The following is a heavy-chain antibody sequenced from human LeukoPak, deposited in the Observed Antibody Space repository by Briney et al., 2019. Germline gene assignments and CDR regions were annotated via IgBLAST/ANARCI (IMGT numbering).Heavy chain of an antibody. CDR3: ARASVPAATRPYYYYMDV. J-gene: IGHJ6*03. Sequence: GASVKVSCKASGYTFTSYDINWVRQATGQGLEWMGWMNPNSGNTGYAQKFQGRVTMTRNTSISTAYMELSSLRSEDTAVYYCARASVPAATRPYYYYMDVWGKGTTVTVSS. CDR1: GYTFTSYD. CDR2: MNPNSGNT. V-gene: IGHV1-8*01. D-gene: IGHD2-2*01.